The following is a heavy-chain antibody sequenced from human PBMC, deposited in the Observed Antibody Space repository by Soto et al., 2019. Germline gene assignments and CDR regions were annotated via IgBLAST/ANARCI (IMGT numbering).Heavy chain of an antibody. CDR3: ARDDLPKNYRYCSGGSCYSYYFDY. J-gene: IGHJ4*02. V-gene: IGHV3-30*03. D-gene: IGHD2-15*01. Sequence: GKGLEWVAVISYDGSNKYYADSVKGRFTISRDNSKNTLYLQMNSLRAEDTAVYYCARDDLPKNYRYCSGGSCYSYYFDYWGQGALVTVSS. CDR2: ISYDGSNK.